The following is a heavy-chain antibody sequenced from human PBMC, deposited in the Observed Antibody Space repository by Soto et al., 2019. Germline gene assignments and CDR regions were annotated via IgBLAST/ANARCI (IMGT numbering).Heavy chain of an antibody. J-gene: IGHJ4*02. D-gene: IGHD2-15*01. CDR2: INAGNGNT. V-gene: IGHV1-3*01. Sequence: ASVKVSCTASGYSITSYAMHWVHQAKGQRLEWMGWINAGNGNTKYSQKFQGRVTITRDTSASTAYMELSSLRSEDTAVYYCARDLGGWPDYWGQGTLVTVSS. CDR1: GYSITSYA. CDR3: ARDLGGWPDY.